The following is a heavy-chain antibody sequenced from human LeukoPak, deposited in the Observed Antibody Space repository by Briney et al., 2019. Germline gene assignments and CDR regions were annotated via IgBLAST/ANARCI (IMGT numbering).Heavy chain of an antibody. V-gene: IGHV1-24*01. CDR1: GYTLTELS. CDR3: TRGLDSSSWSSDWFDP. D-gene: IGHD6-13*01. Sequence: ASVKVTCKVSGYTLTELSMHWVRQAPGKGLEWMGGFDPEDGETIYAQKFQGRVTMTEDTSTDTAYMELSSLTSEDTAVYYCTRGLDSSSWSSDWFDPWGQGTPVTVSS. CDR2: FDPEDGET. J-gene: IGHJ5*02.